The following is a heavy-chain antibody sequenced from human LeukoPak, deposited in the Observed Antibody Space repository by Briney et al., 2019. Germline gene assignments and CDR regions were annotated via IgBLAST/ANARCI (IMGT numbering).Heavy chain of an antibody. CDR2: INHSGST. Sequence: SETLSLTCAVYGGSFSGYYWSWIRQPPGKGLEWIGEINHSGSTNYNPSLKSRVTISVDTSKNQFSLKLSSVTAADTAVYYCARARVYYGGYVDYWGQGTLVTVSS. V-gene: IGHV4-34*01. CDR3: ARARVYYGGYVDY. J-gene: IGHJ4*02. D-gene: IGHD3-10*01. CDR1: GGSFSGYY.